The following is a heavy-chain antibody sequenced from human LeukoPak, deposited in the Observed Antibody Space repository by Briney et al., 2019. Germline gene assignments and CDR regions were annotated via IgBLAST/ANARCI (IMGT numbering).Heavy chain of an antibody. CDR2: IYRSGST. D-gene: IGHD4-17*01. CDR3: AREDFGEYSFDY. Sequence: SETLSLTCTVSGGSISSGGYYWSWIRQHPGKGLEWIGYIYRSGSTYYNPSLKSRVTISVDTSKNQFSLKLGSVTAADTAVYYCAREDFGEYSFDYWGQGTLVTVSS. V-gene: IGHV4-31*03. J-gene: IGHJ4*02. CDR1: GGSISSGGYY.